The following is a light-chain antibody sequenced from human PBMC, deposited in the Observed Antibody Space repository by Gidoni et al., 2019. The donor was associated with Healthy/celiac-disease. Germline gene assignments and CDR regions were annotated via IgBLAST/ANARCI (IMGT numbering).Light chain of an antibody. CDR3: QQYSSTQYT. Sequence: DIVMTQSTDSLAVSLGERATINCKSSQSVLYSSNNKNYLAWYQQKPGQPPKLLIYWASTRESGVPDRFIGSGSGTDFTPTLSSLHAEDVAVSYCQQYSSTQYTFGQGTKLEIQ. J-gene: IGKJ2*01. V-gene: IGKV4-1*01. CDR2: WAS. CDR1: QSVLYSSNNKNY.